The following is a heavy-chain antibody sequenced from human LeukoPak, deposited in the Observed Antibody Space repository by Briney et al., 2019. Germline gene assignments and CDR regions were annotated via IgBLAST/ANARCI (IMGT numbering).Heavy chain of an antibody. Sequence: SETLSLTCAVYGGSFSGYYWSWIRQPPGKGLEWIGEINHSGSTNYNPSLKSRVTISVDTSKNQFSLKLSSVTAADTAVYYCARDLRGYSSGPDYWGQGTLVTVSS. CDR3: ARDLRGYSSGPDY. D-gene: IGHD6-19*01. CDR1: GGSFSGYY. CDR2: INHSGST. V-gene: IGHV4-34*01. J-gene: IGHJ4*02.